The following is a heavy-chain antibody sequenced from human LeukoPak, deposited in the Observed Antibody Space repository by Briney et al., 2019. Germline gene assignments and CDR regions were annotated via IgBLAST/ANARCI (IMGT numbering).Heavy chain of an antibody. CDR2: IYYSGST. V-gene: IGHV4-59*01. Sequence: SETLSLTCTVFGGSISSYYWSWIRQPPGKGLEWIGYIYYSGSTNYNPSLKSRVTISVDTSKNQFSLKLSSVTAADTAVYYCASTTVTTGGVDYWGQGTLVTVSS. CDR1: GGSISSYY. D-gene: IGHD4-17*01. J-gene: IGHJ4*02. CDR3: ASTTVTTGGVDY.